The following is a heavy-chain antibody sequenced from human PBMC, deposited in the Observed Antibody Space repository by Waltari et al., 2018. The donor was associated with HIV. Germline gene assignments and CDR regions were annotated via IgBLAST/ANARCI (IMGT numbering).Heavy chain of an antibody. V-gene: IGHV3-66*02. CDR1: GFTVSSNY. CDR2: VYSGGYT. J-gene: IGHJ4*02. Sequence: EVQLVESGGGLVQPGGSLRLSCAASGFTVSSNYMSWVRQAPGKGLDWVSVVYSGGYTYYADSVKGRFTISRDNSKNTLYLQMNSLRPEDTAVYYCASGGFVDYWGQGTLVTVSS. D-gene: IGHD5-12*01. CDR3: ASGGFVDY.